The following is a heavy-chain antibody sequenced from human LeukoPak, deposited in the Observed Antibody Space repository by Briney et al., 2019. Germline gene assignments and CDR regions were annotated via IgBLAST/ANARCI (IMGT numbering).Heavy chain of an antibody. CDR2: INPIFGTA. D-gene: IGHD2-2*02. Sequence: GASVKVSCTASGGTFSSYAISWVRQAPGQGLEWMGGINPIFGTANYAQKFQGRVTITADESTSTAYMELSSLRSEDTAVYYCARAEARGGYCSSTSCYTLGFFYYYYYMDVWGKGTTVTVSS. J-gene: IGHJ6*03. CDR1: GGTFSSYA. V-gene: IGHV1-69*01. CDR3: ARAEARGGYCSSTSCYTLGFFYYYYYMDV.